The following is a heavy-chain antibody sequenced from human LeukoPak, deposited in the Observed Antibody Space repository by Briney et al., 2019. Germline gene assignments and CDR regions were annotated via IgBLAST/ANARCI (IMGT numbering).Heavy chain of an antibody. D-gene: IGHD3-10*02. CDR1: GFTFSTYS. J-gene: IGHJ6*04. CDR3: AELGITMIGGV. V-gene: IGHV3-48*04. CDR2: ISSSSDAI. Sequence: GGSLRLSCEASGFTFSTYSMNWVRQAPGKGLEWLSYISSSSDAIYYADSVKGRFTISRDNAKNSLYLQMNSLRAEDTAVYYCAELGITMIGGVWGKGTTVTISS.